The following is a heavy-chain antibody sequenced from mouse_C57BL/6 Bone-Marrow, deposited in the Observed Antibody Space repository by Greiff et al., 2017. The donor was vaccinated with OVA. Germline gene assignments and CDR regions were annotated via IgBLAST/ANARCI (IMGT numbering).Heavy chain of an antibody. CDR1: GYTFTSYG. J-gene: IGHJ1*03. Sequence: VKLMESGAELARPGASVKLSCKASGYTFTSYGISWVKQRTGQGLEWIGEIYPRSGNTYYNEKFKGKATLTADKSSSTAYMELRSLTSEDSAVYFCARVYYGSSYERYFDVWGTGTTVTVSS. D-gene: IGHD1-1*01. V-gene: IGHV1-81*01. CDR3: ARVYYGSSYERYFDV. CDR2: IYPRSGNT.